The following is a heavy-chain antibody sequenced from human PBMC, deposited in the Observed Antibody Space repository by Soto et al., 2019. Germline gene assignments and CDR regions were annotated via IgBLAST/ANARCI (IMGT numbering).Heavy chain of an antibody. CDR1: GFTFSSYW. CDR3: ARAGIAVADLDY. J-gene: IGHJ4*02. D-gene: IGHD6-19*01. CDR2: INSDGSST. Sequence: GSLRLSCAASGFTFSSYWMHWVLQAPGKGLVWVSRINSDGSSTTYADSVKGRFTISRDNAKNTLYLQMNSLRADDTAVYYCARAGIAVADLDYWGQGTLVTVSS. V-gene: IGHV3-74*01.